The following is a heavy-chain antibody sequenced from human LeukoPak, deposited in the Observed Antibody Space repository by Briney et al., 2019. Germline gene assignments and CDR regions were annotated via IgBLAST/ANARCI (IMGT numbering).Heavy chain of an antibody. CDR1: GITFSTSA. CDR3: AKEQRGYTGYAVGSWFDP. V-gene: IGHV3-23*01. D-gene: IGHD5-12*01. J-gene: IGHJ5*02. Sequence: PGGSLRLSCAASGITFSTSAMSWVRQAPGRGLEWVSIVDGSGDITYYADSVKGRFTISRDNSKNTLYLQMNSLRAEDTAVYYCAKEQRGYTGYAVGSWFDPWGQGTLVTVSS. CDR2: VDGSGDIT.